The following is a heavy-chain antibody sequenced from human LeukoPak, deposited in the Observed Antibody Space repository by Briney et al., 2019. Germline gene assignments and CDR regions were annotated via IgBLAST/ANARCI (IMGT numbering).Heavy chain of an antibody. CDR3: ARENWEAWYYFDY. V-gene: IGHV1-69*05. Sequence: ASVKVSCKASGATFTSYAISWVRQAPGQGLEWMGGIIPIFGTANYAQKFQGRVTITTDESTSTAYMELSSLRSEDTAVYYCARENWEAWYYFDYWGQGTLVTVSS. CDR1: GATFTSYA. D-gene: IGHD1-26*01. CDR2: IIPIFGTA. J-gene: IGHJ4*02.